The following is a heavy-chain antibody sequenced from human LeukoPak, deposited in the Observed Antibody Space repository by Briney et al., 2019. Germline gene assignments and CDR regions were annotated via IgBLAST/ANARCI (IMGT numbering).Heavy chain of an antibody. J-gene: IGHJ5*02. V-gene: IGHV1-69*08. CDR3: AREGSYQQLAPLEGLFDWFDP. Sequence: SVKVSCKASGGTFSSYTISWVRQAPGQGLEWMGRIIPILGKANYAQKFQGRVTITADKSTSTAYMELSSLRSEDTAVYYCAREGSYQQLAPLEGLFDWFDPWGQGTLVTVSS. CDR1: GGTFSSYT. D-gene: IGHD6-13*01. CDR2: IIPILGKA.